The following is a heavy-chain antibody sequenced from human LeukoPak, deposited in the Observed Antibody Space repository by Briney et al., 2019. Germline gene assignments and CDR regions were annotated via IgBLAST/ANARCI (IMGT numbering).Heavy chain of an antibody. CDR3: ARMISRPFDY. D-gene: IGHD3-22*01. Sequence: SETLSLTCAVYGGSFGGYYWSWIRQPPGKGLEWIGEINHSGSTNYNPSLKSRVTISVDTSKNQFSLKLSSVTAADTAVYYCARMISRPFDYWGQGTLVTVSS. CDR2: INHSGST. CDR1: GGSFGGYY. V-gene: IGHV4-34*01. J-gene: IGHJ4*02.